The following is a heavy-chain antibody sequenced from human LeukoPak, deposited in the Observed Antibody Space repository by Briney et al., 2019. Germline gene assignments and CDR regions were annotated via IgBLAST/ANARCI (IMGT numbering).Heavy chain of an antibody. J-gene: IGHJ4*02. CDR2: IYSGGST. CDR1: GFNFSSHT. CDR3: ASSAVAGFDY. V-gene: IGHV3-53*01. Sequence: GGSLRLSCEASGFNFSSHTMHWVRQAPGKGLEWVSVIYSGGSTYYADSVKGRFTISRDNSKNTLYLQMNSLRAEDTAVYYCASSAVAGFDYWGQGTLVTVSS. D-gene: IGHD6-19*01.